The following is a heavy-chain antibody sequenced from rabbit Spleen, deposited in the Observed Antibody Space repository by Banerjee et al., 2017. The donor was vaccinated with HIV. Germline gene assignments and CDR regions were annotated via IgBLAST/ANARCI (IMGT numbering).Heavy chain of an antibody. Sequence: QEQLVESGGGLVKPEGSLTLTCTASGFSFSNKAVMCWVRQAPGKGLEWIACINTATGKGVYATWAKGRFTISRTSSTTVTLQMTSPTAADTATYFCARDLIAVIGWNFNLWGQGTLVTVS. V-gene: IGHV1S45*01. CDR1: GFSFSNKAV. J-gene: IGHJ4*01. D-gene: IGHD1-1*01. CDR2: INTATGKG. CDR3: ARDLIAVIGWNFNL.